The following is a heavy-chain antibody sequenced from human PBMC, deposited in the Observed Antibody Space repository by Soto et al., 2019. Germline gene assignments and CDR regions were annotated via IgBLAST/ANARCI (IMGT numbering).Heavy chain of an antibody. J-gene: IGHJ6*04. CDR1: GGSISSSGYY. Sequence: AETLSLTCTVSGGSISSSGYYWGWIRQAPGKGLEWIGNIYSDGRTYYNPSLRSRVALAIGTYHNQFSLTLTSVAASDTVIYYCPPQKSSSAAHSYGMDVWGVGTTVTVPS. V-gene: IGHV4-39*01. CDR3: PPQKSSSAAHSYGMDV. CDR2: IYSDGRT. D-gene: IGHD6-25*01.